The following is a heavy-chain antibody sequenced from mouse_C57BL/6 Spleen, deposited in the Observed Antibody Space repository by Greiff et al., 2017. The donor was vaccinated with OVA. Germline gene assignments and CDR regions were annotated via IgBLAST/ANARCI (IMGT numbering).Heavy chain of an antibody. J-gene: IGHJ1*03. CDR1: GYTFTSYW. Sequence: QVQLQQPGAELVKPGASVKLSCKASGYTFTSYWMHWVKQRPGRGLEWIGRIDPNSGGTKYNEKFKSKATLTVDKHSSTAYMQLISLTSVYSAVYYCARSLCYDYGGWYFDVWGTGTTVTVSS. V-gene: IGHV1-72*01. CDR3: ARSLCYDYGGWYFDV. D-gene: IGHD2-4*01. CDR2: IDPNSGGT.